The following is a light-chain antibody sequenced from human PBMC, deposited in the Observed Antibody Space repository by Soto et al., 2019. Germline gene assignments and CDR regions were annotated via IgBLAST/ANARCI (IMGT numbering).Light chain of an antibody. CDR2: DAT. J-gene: IGKJ1*01. CDR3: QQRYNWPWT. Sequence: EIVLTQSPATLSLSPGERATLSCRASQSVSKYLAWYQQKPGRAPRLLIYDATERPTGIPARFSGSGSGTDFILTVSSLEPEAFALYYCQQRYNWPWTFGQGTKVEFK. CDR1: QSVSKY. V-gene: IGKV3-11*01.